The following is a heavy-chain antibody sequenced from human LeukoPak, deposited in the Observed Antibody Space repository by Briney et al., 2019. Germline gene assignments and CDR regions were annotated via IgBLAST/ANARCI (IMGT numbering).Heavy chain of an antibody. J-gene: IGHJ4*02. Sequence: SGGSLRLSCTASGFTFSTYSMHWVRQAPGKGLEWVAVISYDGSNKYYADSVKGRFTISRDNSKNTLYVQMNRLRAEDTAVYYCARDPHPGGGSYADNWGQGTLVTVSS. D-gene: IGHD1-26*01. CDR1: GFTFSTYS. CDR3: ARDPHPGGGSYADN. CDR2: ISYDGSNK. V-gene: IGHV3-30*04.